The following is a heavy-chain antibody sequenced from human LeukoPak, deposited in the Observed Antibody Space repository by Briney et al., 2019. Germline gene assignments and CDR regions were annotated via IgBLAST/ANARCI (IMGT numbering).Heavy chain of an antibody. CDR3: ARGHEYSSGWYYFDY. J-gene: IGHJ4*02. Sequence: SQTLSLTCAISGDSVSSNGAAWNWIRQSPSRGLEWLGRTYYKSEWYNDFAVSVKSRITIDPDTSKNQFFLQLNSVTPEDTAVYYCARGHEYSSGWYYFDYWGQGTLVTVSS. D-gene: IGHD6-19*01. CDR1: GDSVSSNGAA. V-gene: IGHV6-1*01. CDR2: TYYKSEWYN.